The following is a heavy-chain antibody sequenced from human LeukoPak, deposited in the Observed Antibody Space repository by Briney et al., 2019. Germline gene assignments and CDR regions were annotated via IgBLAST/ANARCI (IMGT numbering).Heavy chain of an antibody. Sequence: GGSLRLSCAASGFTFSSYNMNWVRQAPGKGLEWVSSISSSSTYTYYADSVKGRFTISRDNAKNSLYLQMNSLRAEDTAVYYCERAVSMVRGVDYWGQGTLVTVSS. D-gene: IGHD3-10*01. CDR3: ERAVSMVRGVDY. CDR2: ISSSSTYT. J-gene: IGHJ4*02. V-gene: IGHV3-21*01. CDR1: GFTFSSYN.